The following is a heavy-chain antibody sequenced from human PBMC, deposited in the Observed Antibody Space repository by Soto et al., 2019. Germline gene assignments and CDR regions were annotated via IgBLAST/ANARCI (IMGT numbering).Heavy chain of an antibody. V-gene: IGHV3-48*03. CDR2: ISSGASNM. CDR1: GFAFSGFE. CDR3: AKVSKYCSGGYCYSNYFFDY. D-gene: IGHD2-15*01. J-gene: IGHJ4*02. Sequence: EEQLVESGGGLVQPGGSLRLSCAASGFAFSGFEMNWVRQAPGKGLEWVSYISSGASNMYYADSVKGRFTISRDNAQSSLYLQMNSLGVEDTAVYYCAKVSKYCSGGYCYSNYFFDYWGQGTLVTVSS.